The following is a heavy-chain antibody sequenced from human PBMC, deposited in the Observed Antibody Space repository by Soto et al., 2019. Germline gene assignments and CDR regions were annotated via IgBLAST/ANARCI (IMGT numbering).Heavy chain of an antibody. J-gene: IGHJ6*02. V-gene: IGHV3-30-3*01. CDR2: ISYDGSNK. D-gene: IGHD2-2*01. CDR1: GFTFSSYA. CDR3: ARVRIGYCISTSCYPYGMDV. Sequence: QVQLVESRGGVVQPGRSLRLSCAASGFTFSSYAMHWVRQAPGKGLEWVAVISYDGSNKYYADSVKGRFTISRDNSKNTRYLQMNSLRAEDTAVYYCARVRIGYCISTSCYPYGMDVWGQGTTVTVSS.